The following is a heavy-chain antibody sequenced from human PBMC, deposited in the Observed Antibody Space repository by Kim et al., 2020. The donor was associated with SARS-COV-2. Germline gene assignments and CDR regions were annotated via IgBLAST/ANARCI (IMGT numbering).Heavy chain of an antibody. D-gene: IGHD3-3*01. CDR1: GGTFSSYA. CDR3: ARGHWGYDFWSGIPDRVDAFDI. V-gene: IGHV1-69*13. CDR2: IIPIFGTA. Sequence: SVKVSCKASGGTFSSYAISWVRQAPGQGLEWMGGIIPIFGTANYAQMFQGRVTITADESTSTAYMELSSLRSEDTAVYYCARGHWGYDFWSGIPDRVDAFDIWGQGTMVTVSS. J-gene: IGHJ3*02.